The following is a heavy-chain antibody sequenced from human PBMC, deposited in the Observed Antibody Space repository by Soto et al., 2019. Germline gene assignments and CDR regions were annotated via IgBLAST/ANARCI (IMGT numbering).Heavy chain of an antibody. Sequence: QLQLQESGPGLVKPSETLSLTCTVSGGSISNPIYYWAWIRQPPGKGLEWIGSIFYSGNTYYNPSLKSRVTMSVDTSQNQFALKLSSVTAAVTAVYYCAARTSLTSVEIFSGGLSGYNWVDPWGRGTLVTVSS. CDR2: IFYSGNT. CDR1: GGSISNPIYY. V-gene: IGHV4-39*01. CDR3: AARTSLTSVEIFSGGLSGYNWVDP. D-gene: IGHD3-3*01. J-gene: IGHJ5*01.